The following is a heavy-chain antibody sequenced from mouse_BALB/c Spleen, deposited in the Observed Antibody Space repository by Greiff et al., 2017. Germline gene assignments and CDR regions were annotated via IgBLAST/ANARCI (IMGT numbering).Heavy chain of an antibody. CDR1: GFTFSDSW. J-gene: IGHJ2*01. Sequence: EVHLVESGGGLVQPGGSMKLSCAASGFTFSDSWMDWVRLSPEKGLEWVAEIRTKANNHAIYYAESVKGRFTISRDDSKSGVYLQMNSLRAEDTGVYYCTRPLISHFDFWGQGTTLTVSS. CDR3: TRPLISHFDF. V-gene: IGHV6-6*01. CDR2: IRTKANNHAI. D-gene: IGHD6-1*01.